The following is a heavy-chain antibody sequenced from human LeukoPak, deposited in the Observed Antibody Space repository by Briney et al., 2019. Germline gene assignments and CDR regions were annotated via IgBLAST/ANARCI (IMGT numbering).Heavy chain of an antibody. CDR2: ISGSGGST. J-gene: IGHJ5*02. Sequence: GGSLRLSCAASGFTFSSYAMSWVRQAPGKGLEWVSAISGSGGSTYYADSVKGRFTISRDNSKNTLYLQMNSLRAEDTAVYYCARPVDTAPLSPNWFDPWGQGTLVTVSS. D-gene: IGHD5-18*01. V-gene: IGHV3-23*01. CDR3: ARPVDTAPLSPNWFDP. CDR1: GFTFSSYA.